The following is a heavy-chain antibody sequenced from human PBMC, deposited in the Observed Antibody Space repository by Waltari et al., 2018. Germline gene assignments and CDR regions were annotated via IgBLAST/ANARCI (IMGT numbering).Heavy chain of an antibody. J-gene: IGHJ5*02. V-gene: IGHV4-59*01. CDR2: IYYSGST. CDR1: GGSISSYY. CDR3: ARGRFRFDP. Sequence: QVQLQESGPGLVKPSETLSLTCTVSGGSISSYYWSWIRQPPGKGLEWIGYIYYSGSTHYNPSLKSRVTISVDTSKNQFSLKLSSVTAADTAVYYCARGRFRFDPWGQGTLVTVSS.